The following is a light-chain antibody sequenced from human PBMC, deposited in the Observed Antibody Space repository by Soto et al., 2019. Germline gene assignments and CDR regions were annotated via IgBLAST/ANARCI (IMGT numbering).Light chain of an antibody. Sequence: QSALTQPASVSGSPGQSITISCTGTSSDVGGYNYVSWYQQHPGKAPKLMIYEVSNRPSGVSNRFSGSKSDNTASLTISGLQAEDEADYYCSSYTRSSTLDYVFGTGTKVTVL. J-gene: IGLJ1*01. CDR2: EVS. CDR3: SSYTRSSTLDYV. CDR1: SSDVGGYNY. V-gene: IGLV2-14*01.